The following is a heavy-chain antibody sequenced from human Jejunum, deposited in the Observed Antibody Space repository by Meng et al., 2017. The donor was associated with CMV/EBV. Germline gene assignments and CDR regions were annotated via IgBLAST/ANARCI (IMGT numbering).Heavy chain of an antibody. CDR3: ASDITGNTYAYDS. CDR1: GGTLRSYV. V-gene: IGHV1-69*04. CDR2: IIPIIGRP. J-gene: IGHJ5*01. D-gene: IGHD1-20*01. Sequence: SGGTLRSYVISWVRQAPGQGLEWMGRIIPIIGRPHHAQRFQDRVSITADKATSTVYMELKTLTSEDTAVYFCASDITGNTYAYDSWGQGTLVTVSS.